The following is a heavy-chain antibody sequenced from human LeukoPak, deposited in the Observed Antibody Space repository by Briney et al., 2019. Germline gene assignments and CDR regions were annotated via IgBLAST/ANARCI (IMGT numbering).Heavy chain of an antibody. V-gene: IGHV3-53*01. Sequence: GGSLRLSCAASGFTVSSNYMSWVRQAPGKGLEWVSVISSVGNTYYADSVKGRFTISRDNSKNTLYLQMNSLRAEDTAVYYCARVQGDYDYFDYWGQGTLVTVSS. J-gene: IGHJ4*02. CDR2: ISSVGNT. D-gene: IGHD4-17*01. CDR3: ARVQGDYDYFDY. CDR1: GFTVSSNY.